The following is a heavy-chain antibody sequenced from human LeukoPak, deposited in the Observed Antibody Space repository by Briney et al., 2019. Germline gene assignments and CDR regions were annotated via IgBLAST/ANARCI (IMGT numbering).Heavy chain of an antibody. Sequence: GGSLRLSCAASGFTFRSYEMNWVRQAPGKGLEWVSSISSSSSYIYYADSVKGRFTISRDNAKNSLYLQMNSLRAEDTAVYYCARDPSSGRDYWGQGTLVTVSS. CDR1: GFTFRSYE. V-gene: IGHV3-21*01. CDR3: ARDPSSGRDY. CDR2: ISSSSSYI. J-gene: IGHJ4*02. D-gene: IGHD6-19*01.